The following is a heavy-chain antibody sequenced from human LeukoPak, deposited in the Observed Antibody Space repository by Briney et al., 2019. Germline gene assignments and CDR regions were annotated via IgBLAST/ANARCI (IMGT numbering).Heavy chain of an antibody. CDR2: ISDYNGNT. Sequence: PSVTVSCKPSGYTFTTYGISWVRQAPRQGLEWMGWISDYNGNTNYAQKLQGRVTMTTDTSTSTAYMELRSLRSDDTAVYYCARDLYRDSLPVSWFDPWGQGTLVTVSS. CDR1: GYTFTTYG. V-gene: IGHV1-18*01. J-gene: IGHJ5*02. CDR3: ARDLYRDSLPVSWFDP. D-gene: IGHD4-11*01.